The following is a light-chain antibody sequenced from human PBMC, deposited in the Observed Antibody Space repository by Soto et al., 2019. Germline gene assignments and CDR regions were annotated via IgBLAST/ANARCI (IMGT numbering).Light chain of an antibody. CDR1: SSDVGGYDY. CDR2: DVT. Sequence: LTQPPSVSGSPGQSVTISCTGTSSDVGGYDYVSWYQQRPGKAPKLLIYDVTKRPSGVPDRFSGSKSGNTASLTISGLQAEDEADFYCCSYGGSFPYVFGTGTKVTVL. V-gene: IGLV2-11*01. J-gene: IGLJ1*01. CDR3: CSYGGSFPYV.